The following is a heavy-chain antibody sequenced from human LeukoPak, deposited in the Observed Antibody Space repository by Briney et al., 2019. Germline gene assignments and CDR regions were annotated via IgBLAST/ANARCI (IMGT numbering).Heavy chain of an antibody. CDR2: ISYDGSNK. V-gene: IGHV3-30*08. J-gene: IGHJ4*02. Sequence: GRSQRPSCAASAFPFSSYAMHSARPAPSKGLAWVSVISYDGSNKYYADSGKGRFTISRDNSKTTLYLQMNSLRAEDTAVYYCARTVYGDYEYYFDYWGQGTLVTVSS. CDR3: ARTVYGDYEYYFDY. D-gene: IGHD4-17*01. CDR1: AFPFSSYA.